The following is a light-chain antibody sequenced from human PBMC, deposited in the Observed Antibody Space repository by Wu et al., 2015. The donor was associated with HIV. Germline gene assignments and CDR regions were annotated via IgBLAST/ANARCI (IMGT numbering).Light chain of an antibody. Sequence: IVLTQSPATLSLSPGERATLSCRASQSLNSDLAWYQRRPGQAPRLLIFDASNRATGIPVRFSGTWSGTEFTLTVSSLQSEDSAVYYCQQYNSWPPWTFGQGTKVEIK. CDR1: QSLNSD. J-gene: IGKJ1*01. CDR3: QQYNSWPPWT. CDR2: DAS. V-gene: IGKV3D-15*01.